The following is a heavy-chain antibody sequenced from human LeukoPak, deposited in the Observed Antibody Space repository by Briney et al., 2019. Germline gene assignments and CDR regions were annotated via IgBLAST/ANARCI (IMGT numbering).Heavy chain of an antibody. D-gene: IGHD6-19*01. CDR3: ARSIGSGWYYFDY. CDR1: GYTFTGYY. CDR2: INPNSGGT. V-gene: IGHV1-2*04. Sequence: ASVNVSCKASGYTFTGYYMHWVRQAPGQGLEWMGWINPNSGGTNYAQKFQGWVTMTRDTSISTAYMELSRLRSDDTAVYYCARSIGSGWYYFDYWAREPWSPSPQ. J-gene: IGHJ4*02.